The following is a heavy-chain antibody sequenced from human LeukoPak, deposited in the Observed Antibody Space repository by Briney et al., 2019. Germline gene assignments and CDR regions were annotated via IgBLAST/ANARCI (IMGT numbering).Heavy chain of an antibody. CDR3: ARAQYSSSCDL. V-gene: IGHV4-34*01. Sequence: SETLSLTCAVYDGSFSGYYWSWVRQPPGKGLEWIGEINHSGSTNYNPSLKSRVTISVDTSKNQFSLKLSSVTAADTAVYYCARAQYSSSCDLWGQGTLVTVSS. CDR2: INHSGST. CDR1: DGSFSGYY. D-gene: IGHD6-13*01. J-gene: IGHJ5*02.